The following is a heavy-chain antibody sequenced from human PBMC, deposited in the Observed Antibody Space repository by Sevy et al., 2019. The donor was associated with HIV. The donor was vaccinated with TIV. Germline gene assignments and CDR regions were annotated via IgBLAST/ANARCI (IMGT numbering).Heavy chain of an antibody. CDR2: IYWNDDK. J-gene: IGHJ4*02. CDR1: GFSLSTSGVG. V-gene: IGHV2-5*01. CDR3: AHGFWSTVTTSFDY. Sequence: SGPTLVKPTQTLTLTCTFSGFSLSTSGVGVGWIRQPPGKALEWLALIYWNDDKRYSPSLKSRLTITKETSKNQVVLTMTTMEPLDTATYYCAHGFWSTVTTSFDYWGQGTLVTVSS. D-gene: IGHD4-17*01.